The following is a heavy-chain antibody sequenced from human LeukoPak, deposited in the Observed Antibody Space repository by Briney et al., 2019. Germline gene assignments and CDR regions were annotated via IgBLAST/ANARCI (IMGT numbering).Heavy chain of an antibody. CDR3: ARAGGVTTVTHFDY. V-gene: IGHV4-30-4*08. CDR2: IYYSGST. J-gene: IGHJ4*02. CDR1: GGSISSDDYY. D-gene: IGHD4-11*01. Sequence: PSETLSLTCTVSGGSISSDDYYWSWIRQPPGKGLEWIGYIYYSGSTYYNPSLKSRVTISVDTSKNQFSLKLSSVTAADTAVYYCARAGGVTTVTHFDYWGQGTLVTVSS.